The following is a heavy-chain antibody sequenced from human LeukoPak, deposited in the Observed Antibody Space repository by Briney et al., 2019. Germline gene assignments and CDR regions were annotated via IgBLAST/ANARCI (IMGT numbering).Heavy chain of an antibody. D-gene: IGHD6-19*01. CDR2: ISYDGSNK. CDR3: TTGGNVFVAGTRAFDI. V-gene: IGHV3-30*04. J-gene: IGHJ3*02. CDR1: GFTFSSYA. Sequence: GGSLRLSCAASGFTFSSYAMYWVRQAQGKGLEWVAVISYDGSNKYYADSVKGRFTISRDNSKNTLYLQMNSLRAEDTAVYYCTTGGNVFVAGTRAFDIWGQGTMVTVSS.